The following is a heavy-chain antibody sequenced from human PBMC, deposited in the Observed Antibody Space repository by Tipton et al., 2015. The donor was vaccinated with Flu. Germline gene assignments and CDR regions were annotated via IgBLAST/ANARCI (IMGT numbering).Heavy chain of an antibody. Sequence: SLRLSCAASGFTFTTYDMYRVRQVTGEGLEWVSGISSAGDTYYLDSVKGRVTISREKGKNSLYLQMNSLGAGDTAVYFCARGALPDSNWYNGMDVWDQGP. J-gene: IGHJ6*02. D-gene: IGHD6-13*01. CDR3: ARGALPDSNWYNGMDV. CDR2: ISSAGDT. CDR1: GFTFTTYD. V-gene: IGHV3-13*01.